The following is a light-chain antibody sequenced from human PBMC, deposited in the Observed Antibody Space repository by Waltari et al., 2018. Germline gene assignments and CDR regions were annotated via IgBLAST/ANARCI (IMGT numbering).Light chain of an antibody. CDR2: GNS. J-gene: IGLJ3*02. V-gene: IGLV1-40*01. CDR3: QSYDSSLSGWV. CDR1: GSNIGTGYD. Sequence: QSVLTQPPPVSGAPGQRVTISCTGSGSNIGTGYDVHGYQQLPGTAPKLLLYGNSNRPSGVPDRFSGSKSGTSASLAITGLQAEDEADYYCQSYDSSLSGWVFGGGTKLTVL.